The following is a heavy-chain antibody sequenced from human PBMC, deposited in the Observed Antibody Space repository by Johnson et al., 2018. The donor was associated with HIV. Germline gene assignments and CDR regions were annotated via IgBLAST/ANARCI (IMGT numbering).Heavy chain of an antibody. Sequence: QVQLVESGGGVVQPGRSLRLSCVASGFTFSNYGMHWVRQAPGKGLEWVAVISYDGSNKYYADSVKGRFTISRDNSKNTLYLQMSSLGAEDTAVYYCAKDQSWIGTGHDTFDIWGQGTMVTVSS. J-gene: IGHJ3*02. CDR2: ISYDGSNK. D-gene: IGHD1-1*01. CDR3: AKDQSWIGTGHDTFDI. CDR1: GFTFSNYG. V-gene: IGHV3-30*18.